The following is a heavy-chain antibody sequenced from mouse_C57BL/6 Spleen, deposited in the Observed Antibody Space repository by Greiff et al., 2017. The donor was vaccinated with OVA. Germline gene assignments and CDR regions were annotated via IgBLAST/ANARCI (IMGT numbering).Heavy chain of an antibody. CDR1: GYTFTDYN. D-gene: IGHD2-3*01. CDR3: ARWGWGLGYVDF. Sequence: EVQLQQSGPELVKPGASVKMSCKASGYTFTDYNMHWVKQSPGKSLEWIGYINPDNGGTNYNQKFTGKATLSVNNSYSTAYMELSSLTSEDSAVYYCARWGWGLGYVDFWGTGTTGTVSS. CDR2: INPDNGGT. V-gene: IGHV1-22*01. J-gene: IGHJ1*03.